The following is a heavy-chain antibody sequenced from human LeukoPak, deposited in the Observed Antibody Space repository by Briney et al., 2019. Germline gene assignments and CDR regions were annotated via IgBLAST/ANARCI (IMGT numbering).Heavy chain of an antibody. CDR1: GFVFTTYT. D-gene: IGHD3-16*01. Sequence: PGGSLSLSCAASGFVFTTYTMSWVRQAPGKGLEWVANIKEDESERNYVDSVKGRFTISRDNAKNFMYLEMNSLRVEDTAIYYCTREYWGIDYWGQGVLVTVSS. J-gene: IGHJ4*02. V-gene: IGHV3-7*01. CDR2: IKEDESER. CDR3: TREYWGIDY.